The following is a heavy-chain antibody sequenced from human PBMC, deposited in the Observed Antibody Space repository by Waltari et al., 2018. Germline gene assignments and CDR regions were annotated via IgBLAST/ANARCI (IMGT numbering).Heavy chain of an antibody. CDR3: VRWSSTSRISTFGY. D-gene: IGHD3-3*01. Sequence: EVQLVESGGGLVQPGGSLRLSCAASGFTFSAYWVGWFRQAPGKGVEWVANIKQDESDKYYVDSVKGRFTISRDNAKNSLSLQMNTLRAEDTAVYYCVRWSSTSRISTFGYWGQGTLVTVSS. J-gene: IGHJ4*02. CDR2: IKQDESDK. CDR1: GFTFSAYW. V-gene: IGHV3-7*01.